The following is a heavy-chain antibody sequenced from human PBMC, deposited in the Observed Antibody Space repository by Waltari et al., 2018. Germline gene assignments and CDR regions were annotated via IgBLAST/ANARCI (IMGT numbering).Heavy chain of an antibody. J-gene: IGHJ3*02. CDR3: AHSPLDIVVVPAARGNAFDI. V-gene: IGHV2-5*01. CDR1: GFSLSTSGVG. CDR2: IYWNDDK. D-gene: IGHD2-2*01. Sequence: QITLKESGPTLVKPTQTLTLTCTFSGFSLSTSGVGVGWIRQPPGQALEWLALIYWNDDKRYSPSLKSRLTITKDTSKNQVVLTMTNMDPVDTATYYCAHSPLDIVVVPAARGNAFDIWGQGTMVTVSS.